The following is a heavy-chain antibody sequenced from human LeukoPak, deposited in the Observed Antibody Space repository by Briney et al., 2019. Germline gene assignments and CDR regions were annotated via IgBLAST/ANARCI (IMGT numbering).Heavy chain of an antibody. D-gene: IGHD3-10*01. J-gene: IGHJ5*02. Sequence: ASVTVSCKASGYTFTGYYVHWVRQAPGQGLEWMGWINFNSCGTNYAQNFQGRVTMTWDTSISTAYMELSRLRSDDTAVYYCARDNTKFVSGSYFFDPWGQGTLVTVSS. CDR1: GYTFTGYY. CDR3: ARDNTKFVSGSYFFDP. CDR2: INFNSCGT. V-gene: IGHV1-2*02.